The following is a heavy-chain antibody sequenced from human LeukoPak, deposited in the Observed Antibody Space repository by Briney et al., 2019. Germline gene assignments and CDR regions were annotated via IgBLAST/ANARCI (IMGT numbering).Heavy chain of an antibody. Sequence: GRSLRLSCAASRFTFTNYWMSWVRQAPGKGLECVANINQDGSVNYYMDSIKGRFTISRDNAKNSLFLQMNSLRADDTAVYYCARVGYSSSSLDYWGQGTLVTVSS. D-gene: IGHD6-6*01. J-gene: IGHJ4*02. CDR1: RFTFTNYW. CDR2: INQDGSVN. CDR3: ARVGYSSSSLDY. V-gene: IGHV3-7*04.